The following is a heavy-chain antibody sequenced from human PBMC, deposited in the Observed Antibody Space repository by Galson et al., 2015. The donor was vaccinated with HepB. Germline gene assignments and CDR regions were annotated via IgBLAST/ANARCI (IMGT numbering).Heavy chain of an antibody. CDR1: GFSFSSYD. CDR3: TRGDCSGTSCTAFDI. D-gene: IGHD2-2*01. CDR2: IGTAGDT. Sequence: SMRLSCAASGFSFSSYDMYWVRQATGKGLVWVSSIGTAGDTYYPGPVKGRFTIYRENAENSLYLQMNNLRAGDTAVYYCTRGDCSGTSCTAFDIWGRGTMVTVSS. J-gene: IGHJ3*02. V-gene: IGHV3-13*01.